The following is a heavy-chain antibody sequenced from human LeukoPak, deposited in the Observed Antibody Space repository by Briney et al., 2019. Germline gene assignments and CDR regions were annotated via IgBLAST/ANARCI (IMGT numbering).Heavy chain of an antibody. Sequence: PSETLSLTCAVYGGSSSGYYWGWIRQPPGKGLEWIGEINHGGGTNYNPSLKSRVTISIDTSKNHFSLKLSSVTAADTAVYYCATKSGSGYFFDYWGQGTLVTVSS. J-gene: IGHJ4*02. CDR2: INHGGGT. V-gene: IGHV4-34*01. CDR3: ATKSGSGYFFDY. D-gene: IGHD3-22*01. CDR1: GGSSSGYY.